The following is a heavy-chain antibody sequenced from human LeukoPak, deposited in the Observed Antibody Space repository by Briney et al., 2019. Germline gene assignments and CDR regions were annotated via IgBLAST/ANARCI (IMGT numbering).Heavy chain of an antibody. V-gene: IGHV4-30-2*01. CDR1: GGSISSGGYS. CDR2: IYHSGST. D-gene: IGHD6-19*01. CDR3: ARAVDSSGWPFDY. J-gene: IGHJ4*02. Sequence: SETLSLTCAVSGGSISSGGYSWSWIRQPPGKGLEWIGYIYHSGSTYYNPSLKSRVTIPVDRSKNQFSLKLSSVTAADTAVYYCARAVDSSGWPFDYWGQGTLVTVSS.